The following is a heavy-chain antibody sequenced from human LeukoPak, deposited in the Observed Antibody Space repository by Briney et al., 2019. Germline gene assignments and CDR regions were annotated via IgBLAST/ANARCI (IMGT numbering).Heavy chain of an antibody. D-gene: IGHD5-12*01. J-gene: IGHJ4*02. CDR3: AKDIGPPFGRVATMTFDY. V-gene: IGHV3-23*01. CDR2: ISGSGGST. Sequence: GGSLRLSCAASGFTFSSYAISWVRQAPGKGLEWVSGISGSGGSTYYADSVKGRFTISRDKSKNTLYLQMNSLRAEDTAVYYCAKDIGPPFGRVATMTFDYWGQGTLVTVSS. CDR1: GFTFSSYA.